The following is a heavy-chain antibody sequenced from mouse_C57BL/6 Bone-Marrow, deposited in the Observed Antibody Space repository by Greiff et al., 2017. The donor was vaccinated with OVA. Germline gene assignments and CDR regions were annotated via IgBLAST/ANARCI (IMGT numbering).Heavy chain of an antibody. V-gene: IGHV2-2*01. J-gene: IGHJ3*01. CDR3: ARPWDPFAD. CDR1: GFSFTSYG. D-gene: IGHD4-1*01. CDR2: IWRGGST. Sequence: QVQLKESGPGLVQPSQSLSITCTASGFSFTSYGVHWVRQSPGKGLEWLGVIWRGGSTDYNAAFISRLSISKDNSKSQVFFKMNSLQADDTAIYYCARPWDPFADWGQGTLVTVSA.